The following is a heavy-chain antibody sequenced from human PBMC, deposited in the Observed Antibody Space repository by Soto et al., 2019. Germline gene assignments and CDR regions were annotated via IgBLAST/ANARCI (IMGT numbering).Heavy chain of an antibody. CDR2: IYYSGST. CDR3: ARWAEYYYDSSGGGDAFDI. Sequence: ETLSLTCTVSGGSISSYYWSWIRQPPGKGLEWIGYIYYSGSTNYNPSLKSRVTISVDTSKNQFSLKLSSVTAADTAVYYCARWAEYYYDSSGGGDAFDIWGQGTMVTVSS. CDR1: GGSISSYY. V-gene: IGHV4-59*01. J-gene: IGHJ3*02. D-gene: IGHD3-22*01.